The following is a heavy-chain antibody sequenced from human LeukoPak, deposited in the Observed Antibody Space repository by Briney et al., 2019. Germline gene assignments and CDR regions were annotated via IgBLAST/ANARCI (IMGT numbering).Heavy chain of an antibody. J-gene: IGHJ4*02. CDR2: ISGCCGST. V-gene: IGHV3-23*01. Sequence: GGSLRLSCAASGFTFSSYAMSWVRQAPGKGLDWVSTISGCCGSTYYADSAKGRFTIPRDNSKNTLYRQMQSLKTEDTAVYYCAKAEYCSSISCYSSRVDYWGQGTLVTVSS. CDR1: GFTFSSYA. D-gene: IGHD2-2*01. CDR3: AKAEYCSSISCYSSRVDY.